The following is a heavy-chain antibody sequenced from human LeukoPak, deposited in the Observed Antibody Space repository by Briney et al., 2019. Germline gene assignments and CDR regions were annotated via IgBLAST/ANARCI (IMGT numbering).Heavy chain of an antibody. J-gene: IGHJ4*02. CDR3: ARDWGKFDY. CDR1: GYTFTSYG. D-gene: IGHD7-27*01. Sequence: ASVNVSCKASGYTFTSYGISWVRQAPGQGLEWMGWISAYNGNTNYAQKLQGRVTMTTDTSTSTAYVELRSLRSDDTAVYYCARDWGKFDYWGQGTLVTVSS. V-gene: IGHV1-18*01. CDR2: ISAYNGNT.